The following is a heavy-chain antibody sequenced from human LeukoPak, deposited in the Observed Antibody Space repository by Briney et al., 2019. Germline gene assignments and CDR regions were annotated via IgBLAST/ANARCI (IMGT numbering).Heavy chain of an antibody. V-gene: IGHV3-74*01. D-gene: IGHD3-10*01. Sequence: PGGSLRLSCAASGFTFSSYWMHWVRQAPGKGLAWVSHISSDGSSTNYAESVKGRFTISRDNAKNTLYLQMNSLRAEDTAVYCCARVGLDRGVTLDYWGQGTPVTVSS. CDR3: ARVGLDRGVTLDY. CDR2: ISSDGSST. J-gene: IGHJ4*02. CDR1: GFTFSSYW.